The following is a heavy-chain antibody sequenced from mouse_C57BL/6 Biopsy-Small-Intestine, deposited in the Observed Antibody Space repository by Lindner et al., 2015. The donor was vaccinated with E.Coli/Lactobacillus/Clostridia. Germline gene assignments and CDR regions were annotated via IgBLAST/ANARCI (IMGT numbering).Heavy chain of an antibody. J-gene: IGHJ3*01. CDR3: TRDYYGSSHFAY. CDR1: GYTFTDYE. D-gene: IGHD1-1*01. CDR2: IDPKAGGT. Sequence: VQLQESGAELVRPGASVTLSCKASGYTFTDYEMHWVKQTPVHGLEWIGAIDPKAGGTAYSQKFRGKAILTADKSSSTAYMEVCSLTSEDSAVYYCTRDYYGSSHFAYWGQGTLVTVSA. V-gene: IGHV1-15*01.